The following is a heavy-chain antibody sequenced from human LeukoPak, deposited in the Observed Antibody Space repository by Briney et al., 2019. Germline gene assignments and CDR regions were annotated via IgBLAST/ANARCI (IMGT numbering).Heavy chain of an antibody. CDR3: ARDSGPWGVFDP. Sequence: PSETLSLTCTVSGGSISSYYWSWIRQPPGKGLEWIGYIYYSGSTNYNPSLKSRVTISVDTSKNQFSLNLRSVTAADKAVYYCARDSGPWGVFDPWGQGTLVTVSS. V-gene: IGHV4-59*01. D-gene: IGHD3-10*01. CDR2: IYYSGST. J-gene: IGHJ5*02. CDR1: GGSISSYY.